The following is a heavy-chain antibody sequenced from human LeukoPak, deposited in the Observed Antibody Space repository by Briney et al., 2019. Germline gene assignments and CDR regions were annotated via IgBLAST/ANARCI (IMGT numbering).Heavy chain of an antibody. Sequence: ASVKVSCKVSGYTLTELSMHWVRQAPGKGLEWMGGFDPEDGETIYAQKFQGRVTMTEDTSTDTAYMELSSLRSEDTAVYYCARRRYYYDSSGYYKGSWFDPWGQGTLVTVSS. J-gene: IGHJ5*02. CDR2: FDPEDGET. D-gene: IGHD3-22*01. CDR3: ARRRYYYDSSGYYKGSWFDP. V-gene: IGHV1-24*01. CDR1: GYTLTELS.